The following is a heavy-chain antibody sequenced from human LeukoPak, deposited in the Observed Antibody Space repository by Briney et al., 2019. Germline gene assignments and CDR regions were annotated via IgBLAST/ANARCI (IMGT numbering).Heavy chain of an antibody. CDR3: AEHLSLNYASGTGWT. Sequence: GGSLRLSCVASGFTFSSYEMNWVRQAPGKGLEWVSYISSSGSTIYYADSVKGRFTISRDNAKNSLYLLMNSLRAEDTAIYYCAEHLSLNYASGTGWTWGQGTLVAVSS. CDR1: GFTFSSYE. D-gene: IGHD3-10*01. V-gene: IGHV3-48*03. J-gene: IGHJ5*02. CDR2: ISSSGSTI.